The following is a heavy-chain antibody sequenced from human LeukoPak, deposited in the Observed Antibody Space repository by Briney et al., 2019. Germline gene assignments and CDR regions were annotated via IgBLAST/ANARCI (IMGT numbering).Heavy chain of an antibody. V-gene: IGHV1-24*01. J-gene: IGHJ4*02. CDR3: ATALRGYSYGPPIY. CDR2: FDPEDGET. CDR1: GYTLTDSS. D-gene: IGHD5-18*01. Sequence: ASVKVSCKVSGYTLTDSSIHWVRQAPGKGLDWMGGFDPEDGETIYAQKFQGRVTVTEDTSADTTYMELSGLRSEDTAVYYCATALRGYSYGPPIYWGQGTLVTVSS.